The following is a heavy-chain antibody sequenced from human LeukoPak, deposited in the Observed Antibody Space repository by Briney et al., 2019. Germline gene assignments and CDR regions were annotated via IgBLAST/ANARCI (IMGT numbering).Heavy chain of an antibody. D-gene: IGHD1-26*01. CDR3: ARPWEITMSERSYNWFDS. J-gene: IGHJ5*01. V-gene: IGHV1-2*02. CDR2: INPNSGGT. CDR1: GYTFTAYY. Sequence: GSVKVSCKASGYTFTAYYIHWVRQAPGQGLEWMGRINPNSGGTNYAQKFQGRVTMTRDTSVSTAYMELSRLRSDDTAVYFCARPWEITMSERSYNWFDSWGQGTLVTVSS.